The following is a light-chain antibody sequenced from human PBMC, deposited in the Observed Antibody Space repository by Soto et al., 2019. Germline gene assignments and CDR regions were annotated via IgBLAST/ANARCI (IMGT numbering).Light chain of an antibody. V-gene: IGLV2-11*01. Sequence: QSALTQPRSVSGSPGQSVAISCTGTSSDIGSYNYVSWYQQHPDKAPKLMIYDVSKRPSGVPDRFSGSKSGNTASLTISGLQAEDEADYYCSSYAGSNNFEVFGGGTKLTVL. CDR2: DVS. CDR3: SSYAGSNNFEV. J-gene: IGLJ2*01. CDR1: SSDIGSYNY.